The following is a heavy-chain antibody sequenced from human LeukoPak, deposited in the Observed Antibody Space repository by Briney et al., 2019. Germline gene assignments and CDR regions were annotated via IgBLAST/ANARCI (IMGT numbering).Heavy chain of an antibody. CDR3: ARNGVRGDY. D-gene: IGHD3-10*01. CDR2: IYHSGST. V-gene: IGHV4-38-2*02. CDR1: GYSISSGYY. Sequence: SETLSLTCTVSGYSISSGYYWGWIRPPPGKGLEWIGSIYHSGSTYYNPSLKSRVTISVDTSKNQFSLKLSSVTAANTAVYYCARNGVRGDYWGQGTLVTVSS. J-gene: IGHJ4*02.